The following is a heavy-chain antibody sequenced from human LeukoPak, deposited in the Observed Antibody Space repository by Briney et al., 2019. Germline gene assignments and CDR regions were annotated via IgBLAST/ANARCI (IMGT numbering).Heavy chain of an antibody. Sequence: GGSLRLSCAASGFTFSSYSMSWVRQAPGKGLEWVSSISSRSGYIYYGDSVKGRFTISRDNAKNTLYLQMNSLRAEDTAVYYCGRRLAVAGALDYWGQGTLVTVSS. CDR1: GFTFSSYS. J-gene: IGHJ4*02. V-gene: IGHV3-21*01. CDR3: GRRLAVAGALDY. D-gene: IGHD6-19*01. CDR2: ISSRSGYI.